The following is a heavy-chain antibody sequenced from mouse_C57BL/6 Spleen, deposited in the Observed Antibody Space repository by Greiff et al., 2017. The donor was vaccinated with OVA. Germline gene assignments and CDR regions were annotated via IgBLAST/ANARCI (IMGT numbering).Heavy chain of an antibody. Sequence: EVMLVESGGDLVKPGGSLKLSCAASGFTFSSYGMSWVRPTPDKRLEWVATIRSGGSYTYYPDSVKGRFTISRDNAKNTLYLQMSSLKSDDTAMYYCARQGDGYDGVYFDYWGQGTTLTVSS. CDR1: GFTFSSYG. D-gene: IGHD2-2*01. CDR3: ARQGDGYDGVYFDY. V-gene: IGHV5-6*01. J-gene: IGHJ2*01. CDR2: IRSGGSYT.